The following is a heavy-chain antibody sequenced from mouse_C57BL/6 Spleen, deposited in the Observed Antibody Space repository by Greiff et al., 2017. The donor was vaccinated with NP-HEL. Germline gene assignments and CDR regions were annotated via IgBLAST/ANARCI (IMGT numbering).Heavy chain of an antibody. CDR3: ARDYDYDAVYAMDY. CDR1: GYSITSGYY. D-gene: IGHD2-4*01. Sequence: EVKLVESGPGLVKPSQSLSLTCSVTGYSITSGYYWNWIRQFPGNKLEWMGYISYDGSNNYNPSLKNRISITRDTSKNQFFLKLNSVTTEDTATYYCARDYDYDAVYAMDYWGQGTSVTVSS. V-gene: IGHV3-6*01. J-gene: IGHJ4*01. CDR2: ISYDGSN.